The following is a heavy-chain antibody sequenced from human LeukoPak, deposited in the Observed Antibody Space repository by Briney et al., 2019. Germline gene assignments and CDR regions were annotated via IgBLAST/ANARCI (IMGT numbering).Heavy chain of an antibody. Sequence: PGGSLRLSCAASGFTFSSYSMNWVRQAPGKGLEWVSYISSSSSTIYYADSVKGRFTISRDNSKNTLYLQMNSLRAEDTAVYYCAKGYSSGWYGSSDAFDIWGQGTMVTVSS. CDR3: AKGYSSGWYGSSDAFDI. CDR2: ISSSSSTI. D-gene: IGHD6-19*01. CDR1: GFTFSSYS. V-gene: IGHV3-48*01. J-gene: IGHJ3*02.